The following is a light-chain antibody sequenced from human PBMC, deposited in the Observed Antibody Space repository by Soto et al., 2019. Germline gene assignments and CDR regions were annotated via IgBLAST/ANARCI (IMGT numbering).Light chain of an antibody. J-gene: IGKJ4*01. CDR2: DAS. CDR1: RDISDH. V-gene: IGKV1-33*01. Sequence: DIQMTQSPSSLSASVGDRVTISCQASRDISDHLNWYQHKPGKPPRILNYDASNLETGVPSRFSGSASGTSFTFTISSLRPDDVATYFCQQYDNVQLTFGGGTEV. CDR3: QQYDNVQLT.